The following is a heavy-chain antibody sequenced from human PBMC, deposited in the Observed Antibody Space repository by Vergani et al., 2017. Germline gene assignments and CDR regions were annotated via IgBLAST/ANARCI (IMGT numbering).Heavy chain of an antibody. CDR2: IYYSGST. V-gene: IGHV4-61*05. CDR1: GGSITSSSYY. J-gene: IGHJ3*02. Sequence: QLHLQESGPGLVKPSETLSLTCTVSGGSITSSSYYWGWIRQPPGKGLEWIGNIYYSGSTNYNPSLKSRVTISVDTSKNQFSLKLSSVTAADTAVYYCARNPYCGGDCYSDAFDIWGQGTMVTVSS. D-gene: IGHD2-21*02. CDR3: ARNPYCGGDCYSDAFDI.